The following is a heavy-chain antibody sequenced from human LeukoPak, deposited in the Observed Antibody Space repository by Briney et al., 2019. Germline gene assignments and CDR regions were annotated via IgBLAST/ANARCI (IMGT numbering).Heavy chain of an antibody. CDR2: INPSGGST. J-gene: IGHJ4*02. CDR3: ARVVAAAGSHTFDY. CDR1: GGTFSSYA. V-gene: IGHV1-46*01. Sequence: ASVKVSCKASGGTFSSYAISWVRQAPGQGLEWMGIINPSGGSTSYAQKFQGRVTMTRDTSTSTVYMELSSLRSEDTAVYYCARVVAAAGSHTFDYWGQGTLVTVSS. D-gene: IGHD6-13*01.